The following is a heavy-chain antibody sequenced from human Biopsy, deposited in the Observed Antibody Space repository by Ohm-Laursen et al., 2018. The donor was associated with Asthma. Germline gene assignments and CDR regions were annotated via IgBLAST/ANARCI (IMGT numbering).Heavy chain of an antibody. CDR1: GFAVSRDY. CDR3: ARGDSSNWSHYYFDY. D-gene: IGHD3-22*01. V-gene: IGHV3-53*01. J-gene: IGHJ4*02. Sequence: GSLRHPCTASGFAVSRDYMFWVRQAPGKGLEWVSVIYSGGTSHTADSVRGRFTISRDYSKNTLHLQMHSLRAGDTAVYYCARGDSSNWSHYYFDYWGQGTLVTVSS. CDR2: IYSGGTS.